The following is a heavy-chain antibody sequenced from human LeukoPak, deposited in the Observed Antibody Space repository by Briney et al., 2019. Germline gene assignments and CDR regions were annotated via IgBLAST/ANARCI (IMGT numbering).Heavy chain of an antibody. CDR2: IYYSGST. D-gene: IGHD3-10*01. CDR3: ARDRSITMVRGTDGFDP. J-gene: IGHJ5*02. CDR1: GGSISSGDYY. V-gene: IGHV4-30-4*08. Sequence: SQTLSLTCTVSGGSISSGDYYWSWIRQPPGKGLEWIGYIYYSGSTYYNPSLKSRVTISVDTPKNQFSLKLSSVTAADTAVYYCARDRSITMVRGTDGFDPWGQGTLVTVSS.